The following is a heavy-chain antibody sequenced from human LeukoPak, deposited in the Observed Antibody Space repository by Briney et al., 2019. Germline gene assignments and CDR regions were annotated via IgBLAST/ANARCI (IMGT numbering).Heavy chain of an antibody. Sequence: PGGSLRLSCAVSGFTFSSHSVNWVRQAPGKGFEWVLSITTSNYIYYAESVKGRFTISRDNAKNSLYLQMNSLRAEDTAVYYCVREQARGGSFDYWGQGTLVTVSS. D-gene: IGHD2-15*01. V-gene: IGHV3-21*01. CDR2: ITTSNYI. CDR1: GFTFSSHS. J-gene: IGHJ4*02. CDR3: VREQARGGSFDY.